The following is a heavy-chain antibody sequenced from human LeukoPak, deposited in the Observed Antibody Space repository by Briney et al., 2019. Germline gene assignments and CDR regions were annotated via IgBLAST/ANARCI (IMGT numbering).Heavy chain of an antibody. CDR3: ARDRREDTAMVAWGPYTPLSNYYFDY. CDR2: ISSSGSTI. D-gene: IGHD5-18*01. V-gene: IGHV3-48*03. J-gene: IGHJ4*02. CDR1: GFTFSSYE. Sequence: PGKSLRLSCAASGFTFSSYEMNWVRQAPGKGLEWVSYISSSGSTIYYADSVKGRFTISRDNAKNSLYLQMNSLRAEDTAVYYCARDRREDTAMVAWGPYTPLSNYYFDYWGQGTLVTVSS.